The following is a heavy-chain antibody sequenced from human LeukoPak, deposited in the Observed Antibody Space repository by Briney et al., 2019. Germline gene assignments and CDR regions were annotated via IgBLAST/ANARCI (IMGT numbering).Heavy chain of an antibody. D-gene: IGHD3-10*01. CDR3: ARGDGSGSYYTPLDS. CDR1: GFTFSSYA. V-gene: IGHV3-30*04. CDR2: ISYDGSNK. J-gene: IGHJ4*02. Sequence: GGSLRLSCAASGFTFSSYAMHWVRQAPGKGLEWVAVISYDGSNKYYADSVKGRFTISRDNSKNTLYLQMNSLRAEDTAVYFCARGDGSGSYYTPLDSWGQGTLVTVSS.